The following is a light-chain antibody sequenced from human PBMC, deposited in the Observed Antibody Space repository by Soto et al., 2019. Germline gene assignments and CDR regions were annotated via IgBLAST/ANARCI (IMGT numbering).Light chain of an antibody. J-gene: IGKJ3*01. Sequence: DIQMTQSPSSLSASVGDRVTITCRASQSISSYLNWYQQKPGKAPKLLIYAASSLQSRVPSRFSGSRSGTEFTLTISSLQPEDFATYYCQQSYSTPPFTFGPGTKVDIK. CDR2: AAS. CDR1: QSISSY. V-gene: IGKV1-39*01. CDR3: QQSYSTPPFT.